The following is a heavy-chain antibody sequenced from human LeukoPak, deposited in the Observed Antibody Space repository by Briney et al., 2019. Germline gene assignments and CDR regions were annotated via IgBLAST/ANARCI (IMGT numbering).Heavy chain of an antibody. CDR1: GFTFSSYS. CDR3: ARGESITIFGVVISDFDSGSTGLSPY. J-gene: IGHJ4*02. D-gene: IGHD3-3*01. V-gene: IGHV3-21*01. CDR2: ISSSSSYI. Sequence: GGSLGLSCAASGFTFSSYSMNWVRQAPGKGLEWVSSISSSSSYIYYADSVKGRFTISRDNAKNSLYLQMNSLRAEDTAVYYCARGESITIFGVVISDFDSGSTGLSPYWGQGTLVTVSS.